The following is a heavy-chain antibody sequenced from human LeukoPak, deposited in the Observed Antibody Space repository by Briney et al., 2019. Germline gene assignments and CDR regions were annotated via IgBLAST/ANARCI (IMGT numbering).Heavy chain of an antibody. V-gene: IGHV3-48*03. CDR3: ARGDSSSWYYYYGIDV. J-gene: IGHJ6*04. CDR1: GFTFSSYE. D-gene: IGHD6-13*01. CDR2: ISSSGSTI. Sequence: GGSLRLSCAASGFTFSSYEMNWVRQAPGKGLEWVSYISSSGSTIYYADSVKGRFTISRDNAKNSLYLQMNSLRAEDTAVYYCARGDSSSWYYYYGIDVWGKGTTVTVSS.